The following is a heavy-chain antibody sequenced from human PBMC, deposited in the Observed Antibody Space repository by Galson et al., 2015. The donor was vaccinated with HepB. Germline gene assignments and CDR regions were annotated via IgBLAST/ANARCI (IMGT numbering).Heavy chain of an antibody. V-gene: IGHV3-7*01. CDR1: GFTFSSYW. Sequence: SLRLSCAASGFTFSSYWMSWVRQAPGKGLEWVANIKQDGSEKYYVDSVKGRFTISRDNAKNSLYLQMNSMRAEDTAVYYCARGSYGLDAFDIWGQGTMVTVSS. CDR2: IKQDGSEK. J-gene: IGHJ3*02. CDR3: ARGSYGLDAFDI. D-gene: IGHD5-18*01.